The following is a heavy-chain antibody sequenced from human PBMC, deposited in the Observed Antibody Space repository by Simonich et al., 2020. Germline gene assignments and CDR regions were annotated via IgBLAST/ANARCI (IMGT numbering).Heavy chain of an antibody. CDR2: INDSGST. Sequence: QVQLQQWGAGLLKPSETLSLTCAVYGGSFSGYYWSWIRQTPGKGLEWIGEINDSGSTNYHPSLKSRVTISVDTSKNQFSLKLSSVTAADTAVYYCARVKGWKNAFDIWGQGTMVTVSS. V-gene: IGHV4-34*01. CDR3: ARVKGWKNAFDI. CDR1: GGSFSGYY. D-gene: IGHD1-1*01. J-gene: IGHJ3*02.